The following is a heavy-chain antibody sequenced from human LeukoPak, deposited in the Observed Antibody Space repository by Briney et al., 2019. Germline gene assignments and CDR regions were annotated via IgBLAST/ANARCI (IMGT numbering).Heavy chain of an antibody. CDR2: ISSSSSYT. D-gene: IGHD6-13*01. Sequence: GGSLRLSCAASGFTFSSYSMNWVRQAPGKGLEWVSSISSSSSYTYYADSVKGRFTISRDNAKNSLYLQMNSLRAEDTAVYYCARQAGPDYWGQGTLVTVSS. CDR3: ARQAGPDY. J-gene: IGHJ4*02. CDR1: GFTFSSYS. V-gene: IGHV3-21*01.